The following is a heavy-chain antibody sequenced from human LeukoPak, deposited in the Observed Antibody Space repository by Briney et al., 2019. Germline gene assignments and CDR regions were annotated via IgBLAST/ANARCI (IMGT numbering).Heavy chain of an antibody. J-gene: IGHJ4*02. CDR1: GFSASSNY. CDR2: ITDSGGST. Sequence: PGGSLRLSCAVSGFSASSNYMSWVRQAPGKGLEWVSLITDSGGSTSYADSVKGRFTISRDNSKNTLYLQMNSLRAEDTAVYYCAKVGYYDTSVYSGPRYFDYWGQGTLVTVSS. CDR3: AKVGYYDTSVYSGPRYFDY. D-gene: IGHD3-22*01. V-gene: IGHV3-23*01.